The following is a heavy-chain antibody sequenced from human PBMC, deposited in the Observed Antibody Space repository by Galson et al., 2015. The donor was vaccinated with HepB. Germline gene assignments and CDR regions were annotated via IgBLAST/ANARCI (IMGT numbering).Heavy chain of an antibody. Sequence: SVKVSCKASGYRFTGYSINWMRLAPGQGLEWMGWISPNTGNPTYAQGFIGRFVFSLDTSVSTAYLQISGLKAEDTAVYYCARDRQQLDFDYWGQGTLVTVSS. J-gene: IGHJ4*02. CDR3: ARDRQQLDFDY. V-gene: IGHV7-4-1*02. CDR1: GYRFTGYS. D-gene: IGHD4-11*01. CDR2: ISPNTGNP.